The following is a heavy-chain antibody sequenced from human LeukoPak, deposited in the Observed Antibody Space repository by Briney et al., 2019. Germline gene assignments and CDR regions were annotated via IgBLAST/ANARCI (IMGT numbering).Heavy chain of an antibody. V-gene: IGHV1-24*01. CDR3: ATVVQLWSPLDY. CDR1: GYTLTELS. CDR2: FEPEDGET. D-gene: IGHD5-18*01. J-gene: IGHJ4*02. Sequence: ASVKVSCKVSGYTLTELSMHWVRQAPGKGLEWMGGFEPEDGETIYAQKFQGRVTMTEDTSTDTAYMELSSLRSEDTAVYYCATVVQLWSPLDYWGQGTLVTVSS.